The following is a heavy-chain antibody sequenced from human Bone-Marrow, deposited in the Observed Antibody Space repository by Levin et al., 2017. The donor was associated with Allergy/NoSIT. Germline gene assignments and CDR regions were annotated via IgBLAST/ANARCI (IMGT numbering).Heavy chain of an antibody. V-gene: IGHV3-23*01. CDR3: AKDLVGYDSSGGMDV. CDR2: ISASAGST. J-gene: IGHJ6*02. Sequence: GGSLRLSCAASGFTFSSYAMSWVRQAPGKGLEWVSAISASAGSTYYADSVKGRFTISRDNSKNTLFLQMNSLRAEDTAVYYCAKDLVGYDSSGGMDVWGQGTTVTVSS. D-gene: IGHD3-22*01. CDR1: GFTFSSYA.